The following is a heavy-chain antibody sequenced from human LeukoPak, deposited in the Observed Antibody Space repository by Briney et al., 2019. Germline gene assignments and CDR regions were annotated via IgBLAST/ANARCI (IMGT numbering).Heavy chain of an antibody. Sequence: SETLSLTCTVSGGSITSGTKYWNWIRQPAGKGLEWIGLIESSGTTNYNPSLMSRLTMSLDTSKNQFSLNLNSVTAADTAIYYCARAVQDKYVFGSGAKYYFDYWGQGALVTVSS. D-gene: IGHD3-10*01. V-gene: IGHV4-61*02. CDR2: IESSGTT. J-gene: IGHJ4*02. CDR3: ARAVQDKYVFGSGAKYYFDY. CDR1: GGSITSGTKY.